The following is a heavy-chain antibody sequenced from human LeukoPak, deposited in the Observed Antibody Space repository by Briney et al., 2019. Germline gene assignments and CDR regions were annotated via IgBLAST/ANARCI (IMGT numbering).Heavy chain of an antibody. CDR2: IYPGDSDT. Sequence: GESLKISCKGSGYSFTRFWIGWVRQMPGKGLEWMGIIYPGDSDTTYSPSFQGQVTISADKSLSTAYLQWSSLKASDTAMYYCATGLWWDLYYWGQGTLVTVSS. CDR1: GYSFTRFW. V-gene: IGHV5-51*01. CDR3: ATGLWWDLYY. D-gene: IGHD1-26*01. J-gene: IGHJ4*02.